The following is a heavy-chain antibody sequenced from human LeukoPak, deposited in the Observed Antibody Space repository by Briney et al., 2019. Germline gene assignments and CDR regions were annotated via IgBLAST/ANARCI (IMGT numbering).Heavy chain of an antibody. D-gene: IGHD3-10*01. J-gene: IGHJ3*02. V-gene: IGHV1-46*01. CDR3: ARGGGLLWFGGPKDDAFDI. CDR2: INPSGGST. Sequence: GASVKVSCKASGYTFTSYYMHWVRQAPGQGLEWMGIINPSGGSTSYAQKFQGRVTMTRDMSTSTVYMELSSLRSEDTAVYYCARGGGLLWFGGPKDDAFDIWGQGTMVTVSS. CDR1: GYTFTSYY.